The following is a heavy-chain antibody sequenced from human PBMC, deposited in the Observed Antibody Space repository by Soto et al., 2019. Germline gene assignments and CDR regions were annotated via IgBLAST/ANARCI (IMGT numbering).Heavy chain of an antibody. CDR1: GFTFSSYG. J-gene: IGHJ6*02. CDR2: IWYDGTNK. D-gene: IGHD6-13*01. Sequence: QVQLVESGGGVVQPGRSLRLSCAASGFTFSSYGRHWARQAPDTGLEGVAVIWYDGTNKYYTDSVKGRFTISRDNSKNTLYLQMNSLRAEDTAVYYCARDRGAVAGTRYYYGMDVWGQGTTVTVSS. V-gene: IGHV3-33*01. CDR3: ARDRGAVAGTRYYYGMDV.